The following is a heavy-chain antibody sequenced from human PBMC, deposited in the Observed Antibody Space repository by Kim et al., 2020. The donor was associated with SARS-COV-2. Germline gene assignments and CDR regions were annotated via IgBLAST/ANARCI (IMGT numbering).Heavy chain of an antibody. CDR3: AREYSSGWYVDY. Sequence: KYSQKFQGRVTFTRDTSATTAYLELSSLRSEDTAVYYCAREYSSGWYVDYWGQGTLVAVSS. J-gene: IGHJ4*02. V-gene: IGHV1-3*01. D-gene: IGHD6-19*01.